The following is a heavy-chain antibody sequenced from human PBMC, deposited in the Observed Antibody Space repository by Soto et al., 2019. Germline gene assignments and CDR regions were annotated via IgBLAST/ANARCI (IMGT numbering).Heavy chain of an antibody. CDR2: ISAYNGNT. Sequence: GASVKVSCKASGYTFTSYGISWVRQAPGQGLEWMGWISAYNGNTNYAQKLQGRVTMTTDTSTSTAYMELRSLRSDDTAVYYCARDRGYSSGWYAGGAYYYGMDVWGQGTTVTVS. CDR1: GYTFTSYG. CDR3: ARDRGYSSGWYAGGAYYYGMDV. J-gene: IGHJ6*02. D-gene: IGHD6-19*01. V-gene: IGHV1-18*01.